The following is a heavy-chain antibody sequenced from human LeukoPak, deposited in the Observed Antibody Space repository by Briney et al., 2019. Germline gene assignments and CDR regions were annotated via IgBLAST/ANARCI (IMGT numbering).Heavy chain of an antibody. Sequence: ASVTVSCKASGYTFTSYYMHWVRQAPGQGLEWMGIINPSGGSTYYAQKFQGRVTVTGDVSTSTVYMELSSLRPEDTAVYYCARPTATNSFDNWGQGTLVTVSS. CDR1: GYTFTSYY. CDR3: ARPTATNSFDN. D-gene: IGHD1-26*01. V-gene: IGHV1-46*01. CDR2: INPSGGST. J-gene: IGHJ4*02.